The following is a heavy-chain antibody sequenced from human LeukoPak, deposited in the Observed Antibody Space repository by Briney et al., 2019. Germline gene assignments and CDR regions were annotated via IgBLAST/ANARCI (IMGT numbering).Heavy chain of an antibody. CDR1: GGSISSSSYY. D-gene: IGHD3-22*01. J-gene: IGHJ4*02. CDR3: ARHPSLGSGYPDF. Sequence: PSETLSLTCTVSGGSISSSSYYWGWIRQPPGKGLEWIGYIYYSGSTNSHPSLKSRVTISVDTSKNQLSLRLTSVTAADTAIYYCARHPSLGSGYPDFWGQGALVTVSS. CDR2: IYYSGST. V-gene: IGHV4-61*05.